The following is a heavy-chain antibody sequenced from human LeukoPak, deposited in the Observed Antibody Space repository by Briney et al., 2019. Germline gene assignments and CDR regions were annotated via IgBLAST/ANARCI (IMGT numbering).Heavy chain of an antibody. CDR1: GYTLTELS. CDR3: ARGPHITIIRGGQWYCYMDV. J-gene: IGHJ6*03. Sequence: ASVKVSCKVSGYTLTELSMHWVRQAPGKGLEWMVGFDPEDGETIYAQKFQGRVTMTRDTSTSTVYMELSSLRSEDTAVYYCARGPHITIIRGGQWYCYMDVWGKGTTVTISS. D-gene: IGHD3-10*01. V-gene: IGHV1-24*01. CDR2: FDPEDGET.